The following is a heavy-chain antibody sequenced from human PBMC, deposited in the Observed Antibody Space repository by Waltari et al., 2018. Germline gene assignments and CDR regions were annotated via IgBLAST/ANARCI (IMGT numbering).Heavy chain of an antibody. J-gene: IGHJ3*01. CDR3: ARLLNGAFDF. D-gene: IGHD2-8*01. Sequence: QVQLQESGPGLEKPSETLSLTCAVSGYSISSGYYWGWLRQPPGKGLEWIGRIYHSGSTYYNPALKSRVTISVDTSKNQFSLKLSSVTAADTAVYYCARLLNGAFDFWGQGTMVTVSS. V-gene: IGHV4-38-2*01. CDR1: GYSISSGYY. CDR2: IYHSGST.